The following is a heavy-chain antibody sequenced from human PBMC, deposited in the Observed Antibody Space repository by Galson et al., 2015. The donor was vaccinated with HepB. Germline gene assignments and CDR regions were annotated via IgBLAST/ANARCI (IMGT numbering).Heavy chain of an antibody. CDR2: ISYDGSNK. CDR3: ARSNTNWDQPYYFDY. V-gene: IGHV3-30*03. Sequence: SLRLSCAASGFTFSSYGMHWVRQAPGKGLEWVAVISYDGSNKYYADSVKGRFTISRDNSKNTLYLQMNSLRSEDTAVYYCARSNTNWDQPYYFDYWGQGTLVTVSS. D-gene: IGHD1-1*01. J-gene: IGHJ4*02. CDR1: GFTFSSYG.